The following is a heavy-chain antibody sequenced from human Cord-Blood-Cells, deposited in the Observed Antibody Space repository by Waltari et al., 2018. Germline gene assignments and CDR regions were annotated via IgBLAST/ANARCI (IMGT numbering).Heavy chain of an antibody. CDR2: IVVGSGNT. Sequence: QMQLVQSGPEVKKPGTSWKVSCKASGCTFTSSAVQRVRQARGQRLEWKGWIVVGSGNTNYAQKFQERVTITRDMSTSTAYMELSSLRSEDTAVYYCAAARDGSTFDYWGQGTLVTVSS. V-gene: IGHV1-58*01. J-gene: IGHJ4*02. CDR1: GCTFTSSA. CDR3: AAARDGSTFDY.